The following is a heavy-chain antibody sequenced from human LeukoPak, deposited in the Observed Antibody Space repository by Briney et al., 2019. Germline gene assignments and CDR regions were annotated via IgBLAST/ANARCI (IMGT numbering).Heavy chain of an antibody. D-gene: IGHD6-19*01. J-gene: IGHJ4*02. CDR1: GFTVSSNS. Sequence: GGSLRLSCTVSGFTVSSNSMSWVRQAPGKGLEWVSFIYSDNTHYSDSVKGRFTISRDNSKNTLYLQMNSLRAEDTAVYYCAKVGQSSWLDPNKDYWGQGTLVTVSS. CDR2: IYSDNT. CDR3: AKVGQSSWLDPNKDY. V-gene: IGHV3-53*01.